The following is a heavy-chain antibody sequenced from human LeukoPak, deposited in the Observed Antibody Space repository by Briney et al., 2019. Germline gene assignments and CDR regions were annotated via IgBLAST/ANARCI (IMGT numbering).Heavy chain of an antibody. D-gene: IGHD3-3*01. CDR3: ARQISDYYYYYIDV. Sequence: PETLSLTCTVSSGSISSSHYYWDWIRQPPGKGLEWIGTIYYSGTTYYNPSLESRATISVDASKNQFYLMLNSVTAADTAVYYCARQISDYYYYYIDVWGKGTTVTVSS. CDR1: SGSISSSHYY. CDR2: IYYSGTT. J-gene: IGHJ6*03. V-gene: IGHV4-39*01.